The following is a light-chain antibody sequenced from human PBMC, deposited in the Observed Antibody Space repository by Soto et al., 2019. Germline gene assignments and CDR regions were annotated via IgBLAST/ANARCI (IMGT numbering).Light chain of an antibody. CDR1: QSVTSTY. Sequence: EIVLTQSPGTLSLSPGERATLSCSASQSVTSTYLAWYQQKPGQAPRLLIYATSRRATGIPDRFGGSGSGTDFTLTISGLEPEDFGVYYCQQYDISPWTFGQGTKVDIK. V-gene: IGKV3-20*01. CDR3: QQYDISPWT. J-gene: IGKJ1*01. CDR2: ATS.